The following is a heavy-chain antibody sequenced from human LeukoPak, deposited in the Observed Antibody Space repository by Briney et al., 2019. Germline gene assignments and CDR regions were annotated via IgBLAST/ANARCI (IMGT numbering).Heavy chain of an antibody. CDR3: ARVSELVLRGPFDP. V-gene: IGHV3-74*01. J-gene: IGHJ5*02. CDR2: INSDGSST. CDR1: GFTFSSYW. D-gene: IGHD2-8*01. Sequence: QSGGSLRLSCAASGFTFSSYWMHWVRQAPGKGLVWVSRINSDGSSTNYADSVKGRFTISRDNAKNTLYLQMHSLRAEDTAVYYCARVSELVLRGPFDPWGQGTLVTVSS.